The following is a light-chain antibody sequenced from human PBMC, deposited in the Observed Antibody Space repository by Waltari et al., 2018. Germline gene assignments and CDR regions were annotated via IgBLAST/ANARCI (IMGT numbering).Light chain of an antibody. Sequence: EIVLTQSPGTLSLSPGERATLPCRASQSLTRRYLAWYQQKTGQAPRLLIYVASSRAAGIPDRFSGSGSGTDFTLTISRLEPEDFAVYYCQQYGSSVMYTFGQGTKLEIK. CDR1: QSLTRRY. CDR2: VAS. V-gene: IGKV3-20*01. J-gene: IGKJ2*01. CDR3: QQYGSSVMYT.